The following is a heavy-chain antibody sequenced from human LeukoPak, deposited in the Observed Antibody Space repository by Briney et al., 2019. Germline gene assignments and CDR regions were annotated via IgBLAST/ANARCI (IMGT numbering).Heavy chain of an antibody. CDR3: AKDIFGQIDAFDI. CDR1: GFTFSSYA. J-gene: IGHJ3*02. D-gene: IGHD3-3*01. CDR2: ISGSGGST. Sequence: GGSLRLSCAASGFTFSSYAMSWVRQAPGKGQEWVSAISGSGGSTYYADSVKGRFTISRDNSKNTLYLQMNSLRAEDTAVYYCAKDIFGQIDAFDIWGQGTMVTVSS. V-gene: IGHV3-23*01.